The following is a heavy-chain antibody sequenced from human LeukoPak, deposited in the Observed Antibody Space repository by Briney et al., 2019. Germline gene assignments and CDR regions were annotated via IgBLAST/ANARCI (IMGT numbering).Heavy chain of an antibody. CDR1: GGSISSGDYY. CDR3: ASINYDILTGYQTGNFDY. J-gene: IGHJ4*02. CDR2: IYYSGST. Sequence: PSETLSLTCTVSGGSISSGDYYWSWIRQPPGKGLEWIGYIYYSGSTYYNPSLKSRVTISADTSKNQFSLKLSSVTAADTAVYYCASINYDILTGYQTGNFDYWGQGTLVTVSS. V-gene: IGHV4-30-4*08. D-gene: IGHD3-9*01.